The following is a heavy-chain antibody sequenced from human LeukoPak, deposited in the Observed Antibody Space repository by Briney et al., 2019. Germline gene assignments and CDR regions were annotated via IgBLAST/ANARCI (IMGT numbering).Heavy chain of an antibody. D-gene: IGHD3-3*01. CDR3: ARVYYDFWSGYPIGGSFDY. V-gene: IGHV4-59*01. J-gene: IGHJ4*02. CDR2: IYYSGSN. Sequence: KPSETLSLTCTVSGGSISSYYWRLIRQPPGKGLEWIGYIYYSGSNNYNPSLTRRVTISVDTSKNQFSLKLISVTAADTAVYYCARVYYDFWSGYPIGGSFDYWGQGTLVTVSS. CDR1: GGSISSYY.